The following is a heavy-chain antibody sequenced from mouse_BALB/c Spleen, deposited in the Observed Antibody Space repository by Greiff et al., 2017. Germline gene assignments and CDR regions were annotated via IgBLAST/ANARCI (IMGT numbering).Heavy chain of an antibody. CDR3: ARFTTVVASFDY. Sequence: QVQLKQSGAELMKPGASVKISCKATGYTFSSYWIEWVKQRPGHGLEWIGEILPGSGSTNYNEKFKGKATFTADTSSNTAYMQLSSLTSEDSAVYYCARFTTVVASFDYWGQGTTLTVSS. J-gene: IGHJ2*01. CDR1: GYTFSSYW. D-gene: IGHD1-1*01. CDR2: ILPGSGST. V-gene: IGHV1-9*01.